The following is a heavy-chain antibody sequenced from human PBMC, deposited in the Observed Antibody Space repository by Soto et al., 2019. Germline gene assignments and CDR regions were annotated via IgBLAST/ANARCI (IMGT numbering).Heavy chain of an antibody. D-gene: IGHD3-10*01. CDR1: GYTFTSYY. V-gene: IGHV1-46*01. CDR3: ARVSQIYYGSGSYPSFDP. J-gene: IGHJ5*02. CDR2: INPSGGST. Sequence: SVKVSCKASGYTFTSYYMHWVRQAPGQGLEWMGIINPSGGSTSYAQKFQGRVTMTRDTSTSTVYMELSSLRSEDTAVYYCARVSQIYYGSGSYPSFDPWGQGXLVTVSS.